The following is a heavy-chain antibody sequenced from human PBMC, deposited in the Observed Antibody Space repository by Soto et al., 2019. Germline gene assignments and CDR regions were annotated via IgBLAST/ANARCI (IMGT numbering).Heavy chain of an antibody. D-gene: IGHD3-9*01. CDR2: IYYSGST. CDR3: ARVDPRARFDY. J-gene: IGHJ4*02. Sequence: SETMSLTCTVSGGSISSGGYYWSWIRQHPGKGLEWIGYIYYSGSTYYNPSLKSRVTISVDTSKNQFSLKLSSVTAADTAVYYCARVDPRARFDYWGQGTLVTVSS. CDR1: GGSISSGGYY. V-gene: IGHV4-31*03.